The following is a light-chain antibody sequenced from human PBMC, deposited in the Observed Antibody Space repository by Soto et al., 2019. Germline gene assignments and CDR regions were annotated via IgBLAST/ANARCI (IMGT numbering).Light chain of an antibody. CDR1: SSDIGGYNY. CDR2: DVS. V-gene: IGLV2-14*03. CDR3: SSYRTTGVV. J-gene: IGLJ2*01. Sequence: QSALTQPASVSGSPGQSITISCTGTSSDIGGYNYVSWYQQHPGKAPKLMIYDVSNRPSGVPNRFSGSKSGYTASLTIFGLQAEDEADYYCSSYRTTGVVFGGGTNSPS.